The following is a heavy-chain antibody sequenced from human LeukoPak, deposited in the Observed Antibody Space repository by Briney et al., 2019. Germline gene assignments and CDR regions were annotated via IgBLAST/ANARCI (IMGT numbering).Heavy chain of an antibody. CDR3: ARGGDIVVVVAATPYYYGMDV. CDR2: IIPIFGTA. D-gene: IGHD2-15*01. CDR1: GGTFSSYA. Sequence: SVKVSCKASGGTFSSYAISWVRQAPGQGLEWMGGIIPIFGTAIYAQKFQGRVTITADESTSTAYMELSSLRSEDTAVYYCARGGDIVVVVAATPYYYGMDVWGKGTTVTVSS. J-gene: IGHJ6*04. V-gene: IGHV1-69*01.